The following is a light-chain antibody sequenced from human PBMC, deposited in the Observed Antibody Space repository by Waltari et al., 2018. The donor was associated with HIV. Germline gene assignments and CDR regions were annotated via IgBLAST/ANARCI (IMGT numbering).Light chain of an antibody. CDR1: SRDVGGYNY. Sequence: QSALAQPRSVSGSPGRSVTISCTGTSRDVGGYNYVSWFQHHPGKAPKLIIYHVTKRPSGVPDRFSASKSGNTASLTISGLQAEDEAEYYCCSNAARATYVFGTGTQVTVL. CDR2: HVT. V-gene: IGLV2-11*01. J-gene: IGLJ1*01. CDR3: CSNAARATYV.